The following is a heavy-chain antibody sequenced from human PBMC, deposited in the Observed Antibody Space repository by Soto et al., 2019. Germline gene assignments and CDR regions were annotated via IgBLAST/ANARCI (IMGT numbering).Heavy chain of an antibody. D-gene: IGHD3-10*01. J-gene: IGHJ4*02. CDR1: GYTFTSYA. CDR3: ASSRTYVSGIGDY. V-gene: IGHV1-3*01. CDR2: INADNGNT. Sequence: ASVKVSCKASGYTFTSYALHWVRQAPGLRLEWMGWINADNGNTKYSQKFQGRVSITRDTSASTAYLEPRSLRSEDTAVYYCASSRTYVSGIGDYWGQGTLVTVSS.